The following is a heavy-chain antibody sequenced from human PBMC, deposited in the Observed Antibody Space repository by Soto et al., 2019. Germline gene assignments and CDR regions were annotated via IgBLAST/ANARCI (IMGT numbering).Heavy chain of an antibody. J-gene: IGHJ3*02. CDR1: GGSISSYY. D-gene: IGHD2-15*01. CDR3: AREGYCSGGSCYSSHAFDI. CDR2: IYYSGST. Sequence: SETLSLTCTVSGGSISSYYWSWIRQPPGKGLEWIGYIYYSGSTNYNPSLKSRVTISVDTSKNQFSLKLSSVTAADTAVYYCAREGYCSGGSCYSSHAFDIWGQGTMVTVS. V-gene: IGHV4-59*01.